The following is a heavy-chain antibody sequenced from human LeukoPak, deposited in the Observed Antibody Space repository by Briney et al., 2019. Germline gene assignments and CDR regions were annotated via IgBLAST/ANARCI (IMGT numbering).Heavy chain of an antibody. CDR1: GFTFTSSA. CDR3: ARPRRRYYYYGMDV. V-gene: IGHV1-58*01. Sequence: ASVKVSCKASGFTFTSSAVQWVRQARGQRLEWIGWIVVGSGNTNYAQKFQERVTITRDMSTSTAYMELSSLTSDDTAVYFCARPRRRYYYYGMDVWGQGTSVTVSS. J-gene: IGHJ6*02. CDR2: IVVGSGNT.